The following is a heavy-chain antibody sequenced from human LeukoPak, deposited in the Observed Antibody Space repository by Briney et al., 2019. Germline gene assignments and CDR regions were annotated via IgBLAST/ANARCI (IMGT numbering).Heavy chain of an antibody. D-gene: IGHD5-12*01. V-gene: IGHV1-69*06. Sequence: SVKVSCKASGGTFSSYAISWVRQAPGQGLEWMGGIIPIFGTANYAQKFQGRVTITADKSTSTAYMELSSLRSEDTAVYYCARGPIVATIKPRYYFDYWGQGTLATVSS. J-gene: IGHJ4*02. CDR1: GGTFSSYA. CDR3: ARGPIVATIKPRYYFDY. CDR2: IIPIFGTA.